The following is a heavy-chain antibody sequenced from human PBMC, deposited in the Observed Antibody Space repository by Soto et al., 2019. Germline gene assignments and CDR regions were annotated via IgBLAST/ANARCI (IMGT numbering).Heavy chain of an antibody. CDR2: IYPGDSDT. D-gene: IGHD4-4*01. CDR1: GHSFTSYW. CDR3: ARSPTVTTWNYYYYYMDV. J-gene: IGHJ6*03. Sequence: PGESLKISCRCSGHSFTSYWIGWVRQMPGKGLEWMGIIYPGDSDTRYSPSFQGQVTISADKSISTAYLQWSSLKASDTAMYYCARSPTVTTWNYYYYYMDVWGKGTTVTVSS. V-gene: IGHV5-51*01.